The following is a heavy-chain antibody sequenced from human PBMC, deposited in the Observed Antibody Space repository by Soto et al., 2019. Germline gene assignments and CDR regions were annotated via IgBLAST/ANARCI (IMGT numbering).Heavy chain of an antibody. V-gene: IGHV1-8*01. CDR3: GRGRRQLVENTEVYFFEY. Sequence: ASVKVSCKASGYTFTSYDINWLRQATGQGLEWMGWMNPHNGNTGYAQKFQGRVTMTRYTSMSTAYMELSSLISEDTAMYYCGRGRRQLVENTEVYFFEYWAQGTLVTVSS. CDR2: MNPHNGNT. J-gene: IGHJ4*02. D-gene: IGHD6-6*01. CDR1: GYTFTSYD.